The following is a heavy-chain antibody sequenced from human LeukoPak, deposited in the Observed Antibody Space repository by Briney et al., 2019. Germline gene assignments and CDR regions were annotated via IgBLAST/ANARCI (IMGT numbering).Heavy chain of an antibody. Sequence: GGSLRLSCAASGNYWMHWVRQAPGKGLVWVSHINSDGSWTSYADSVKGRFTISKDNAKNTLYLQMNSLRPEDTAIYYCAKDRRLPWDYFDSWGQGTLVTVSS. CDR2: INSDGSWT. CDR1: GNYW. J-gene: IGHJ4*02. CDR3: AKDRRLPWDYFDS. V-gene: IGHV3-74*01. D-gene: IGHD5-12*01.